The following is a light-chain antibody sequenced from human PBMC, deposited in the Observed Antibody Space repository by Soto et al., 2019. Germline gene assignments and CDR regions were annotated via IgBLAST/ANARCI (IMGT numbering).Light chain of an antibody. J-gene: IGLJ1*01. V-gene: IGLV2-11*01. Sequence: QSALTQPRSVSGSRGQSVTISCTGTTTDARDYNYVSWYQQHPGKAPKLLIYDVTKRPSGVPDRFSGSKSGKTASLTISGLQAEDEADYYCCSSAGGSAFYVFGTGTKVTLL. CDR2: DVT. CDR1: TTDARDYNY. CDR3: CSSAGGSAFYV.